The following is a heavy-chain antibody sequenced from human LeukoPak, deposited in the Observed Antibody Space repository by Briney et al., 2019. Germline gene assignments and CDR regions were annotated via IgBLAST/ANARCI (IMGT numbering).Heavy chain of an antibody. Sequence: PGGSLRLSCAASGFTFSTYWMTWVRQAPGKGLEWVANINQDGSAKNYVDSVKGRLTISRDNAKSLLYLQMNSLRAEDTAIYYCAKDYSTSWWFHYWGQGTLVTVSS. CDR2: INQDGSAK. CDR1: GFTFSTYW. D-gene: IGHD6-13*01. V-gene: IGHV3-7*03. J-gene: IGHJ4*02. CDR3: AKDYSTSWWFHY.